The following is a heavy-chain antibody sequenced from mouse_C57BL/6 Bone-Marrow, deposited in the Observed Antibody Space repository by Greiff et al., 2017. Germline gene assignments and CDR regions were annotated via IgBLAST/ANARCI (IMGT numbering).Heavy chain of an antibody. V-gene: IGHV1-85*01. CDR1: GYTFTSYD. D-gene: IGHD1-2*01. CDR2: IYPRDGST. Sequence: QVQLKESGPELVKPGASVKLSCKASGYTFTSYDINWVKQRPGQGLEWIGRIYPRDGSTKYNEKFKGKATLTVDPSSSTAYMELHILSSEDSAVYFCASKGTADYWGQGTTLTVSS. CDR3: ASKGTADY. J-gene: IGHJ2*01.